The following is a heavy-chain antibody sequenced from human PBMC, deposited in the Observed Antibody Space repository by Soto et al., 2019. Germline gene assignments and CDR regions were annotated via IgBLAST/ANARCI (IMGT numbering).Heavy chain of an antibody. CDR2: ISGSGGST. CDR3: AKVIAARRCLVDY. V-gene: IGHV3-23*01. D-gene: IGHD6-6*01. J-gene: IGHJ4*02. Sequence: HPWGSLRLSCAASGFTFSSYAMSWVRQAPGKGLEWVSAISGSGGSTYYADSVKGRFTISRDNSKNTLYLQMNSLRAEDTAVYYCAKVIAARRCLVDYWGQGTLVTVSS. CDR1: GFTFSSYA.